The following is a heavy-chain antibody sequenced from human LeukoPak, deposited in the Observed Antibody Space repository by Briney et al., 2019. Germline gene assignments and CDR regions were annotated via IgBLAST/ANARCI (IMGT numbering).Heavy chain of an antibody. Sequence: PGGSLRLSCAASGFTFSSYAMHWVRQAPGKGLEWVAVISYDGSNKYYADSVKGRFTISRDNSKNTLYLQMNSLRAEDAAVYYCANDIVVVPAAMLGSGPGYWGQGTLVTVSS. CDR1: GFTFSSYA. CDR3: ANDIVVVPAAMLGSGPGY. CDR2: ISYDGSNK. V-gene: IGHV3-30*04. D-gene: IGHD2-2*01. J-gene: IGHJ4*02.